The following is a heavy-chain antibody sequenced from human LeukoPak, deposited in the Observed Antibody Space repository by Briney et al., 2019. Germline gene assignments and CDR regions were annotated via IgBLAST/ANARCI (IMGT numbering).Heavy chain of an antibody. CDR1: GFTSSSYG. Sequence: GRSLRLSCAASGFTSSSYGMHWVRQAPGKGLEWVAVISYDGSNKYYADSVKGRFTISRDNSKNTLYLQMNSLRAEDTAVYYCAKVDTMIVVVNPGIDYWGQGTLVTVSS. D-gene: IGHD3-22*01. CDR3: AKVDTMIVVVNPGIDY. CDR2: ISYDGSNK. V-gene: IGHV3-30*18. J-gene: IGHJ4*02.